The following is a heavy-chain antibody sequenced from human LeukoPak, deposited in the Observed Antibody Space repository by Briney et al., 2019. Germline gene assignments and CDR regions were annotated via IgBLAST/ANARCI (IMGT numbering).Heavy chain of an antibody. V-gene: IGHV1-58*02. Sequence: SVKVSCKASGFTFTSSAMQWGRQARGQRLEWIGWIVVGSGNTNYAQKFQERVTITRDMSTSTAYMELSSLRSEDTAVYYCAAEVAAAGTWDYWGQGTLVTVSS. CDR3: AAEVAAAGTWDY. CDR1: GFTFTSSA. J-gene: IGHJ4*02. CDR2: IVVGSGNT. D-gene: IGHD6-13*01.